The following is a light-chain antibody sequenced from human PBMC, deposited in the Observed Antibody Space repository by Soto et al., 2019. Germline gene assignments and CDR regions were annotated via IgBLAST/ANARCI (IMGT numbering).Light chain of an antibody. Sequence: EIVMTQSPATLSVSPGERATLSCRASQSVSSHLAWYQQKPGQAPRLLIYGASTSATGIPASFSGSGSWTEFTPTISAPQTEDFADSYYQHYNYWPRKFGHGTKVVIK. CDR3: QHYNYWPRK. V-gene: IGKV3-15*01. CDR1: QSVSSH. J-gene: IGKJ1*01. CDR2: GAS.